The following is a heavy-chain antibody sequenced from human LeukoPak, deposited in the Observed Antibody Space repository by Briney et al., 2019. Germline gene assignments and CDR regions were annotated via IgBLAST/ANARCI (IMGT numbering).Heavy chain of an antibody. CDR3: TKRVKYGGTWDHFAD. J-gene: IGHJ4*02. Sequence: GGSLRLSCAAAGFTFDNYRMSWVRQAPGKGLEGVSTVNADGGNTYHADSVKGRFTISRDNYKSTLILQMNSLRVEDTALYYCTKRVKYGGTWDHFADWGQGTLVTVSS. D-gene: IGHD1-26*01. CDR1: GFTFDNYR. CDR2: VNADGGNT. V-gene: IGHV3-23*01.